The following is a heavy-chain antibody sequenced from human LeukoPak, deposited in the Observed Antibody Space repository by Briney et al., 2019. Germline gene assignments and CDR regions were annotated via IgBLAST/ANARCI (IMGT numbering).Heavy chain of an antibody. CDR1: GYTFTSYD. CDR2: MNPNSGNT. CDR3: ARVLSPLDSDAFDI. Sequence: GASVKVSCKASGYTFTSYDINWVRQATGQGLEWMGWMNPNSGNTGYAQKFQGRVTMTRNTSISTAYMELSSLRSEDTAVYYCARVLSPLDSDAFDIWGQGTMVTVSS. D-gene: IGHD2-2*03. J-gene: IGHJ3*02. V-gene: IGHV1-8*01.